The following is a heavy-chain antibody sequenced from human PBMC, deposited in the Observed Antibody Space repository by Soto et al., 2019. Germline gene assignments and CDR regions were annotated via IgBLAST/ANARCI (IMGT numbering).Heavy chain of an antibody. Sequence: SQTLSLTCAISGDSVSSNSAAWNWIRQSPSRGLEWLGRAYYRSQWYYDSAVSVRSRITVIPDTSKNQFSLQLNSVTPEDTAVYYCTKLKGYSRTYNGMDFWGQGTTVTVSS. CDR1: GDSVSSNSAA. CDR3: TKLKGYSRTYNGMDF. D-gene: IGHD4-4*01. J-gene: IGHJ6*02. CDR2: AYYRSQWYY. V-gene: IGHV6-1*01.